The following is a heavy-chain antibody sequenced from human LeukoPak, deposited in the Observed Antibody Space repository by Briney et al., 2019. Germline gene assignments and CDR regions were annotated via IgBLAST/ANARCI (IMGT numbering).Heavy chain of an antibody. D-gene: IGHD4-17*01. CDR2: IYYSGST. V-gene: IGHV4-31*03. Sequence: SETLSLTCTVSGGSISSGGYYWSWIRQHPGKGLERIGYIYYSGSTYYNPSLKSRVTISVDTSKNQFSLKLSSVTAADTAVYYCARDLTVAPWFDPWGQGTLVTVSS. CDR3: ARDLTVAPWFDP. J-gene: IGHJ5*02. CDR1: GGSISSGGYY.